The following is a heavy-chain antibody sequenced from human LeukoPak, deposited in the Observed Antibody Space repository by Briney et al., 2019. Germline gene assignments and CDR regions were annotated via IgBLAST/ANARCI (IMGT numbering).Heavy chain of an antibody. D-gene: IGHD1-26*01. Sequence: GSLRLSCAASGFTFSSYGMHWVRQAPGKGLEWVSFIWYDGSNKYYADSVKGRFTISRDNSKNTLFLQMNSLRAEDTAVYYCPRGLLTYYFDYWGQGTLVTVSS. CDR2: IWYDGSNK. CDR3: PRGLLTYYFDY. CDR1: GFTFSSYG. J-gene: IGHJ4*02. V-gene: IGHV3-30*02.